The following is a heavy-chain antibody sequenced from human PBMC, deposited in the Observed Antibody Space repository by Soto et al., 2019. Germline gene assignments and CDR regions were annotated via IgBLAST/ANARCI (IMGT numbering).Heavy chain of an antibody. D-gene: IGHD6-13*01. Sequence: EVQLVESGGGLVKPGGSLRLSCADSGFTFSSYTMNWVRQAPGKGLEWVSSISSSSSFIYYADSVKGRFTISRDNAKNSLYLQMNGLRAEDTAVYYCARGSSWPDYWGQGTLVTVSS. V-gene: IGHV3-21*01. CDR2: ISSSSSFI. CDR3: ARGSSWPDY. CDR1: GFTFSSYT. J-gene: IGHJ4*02.